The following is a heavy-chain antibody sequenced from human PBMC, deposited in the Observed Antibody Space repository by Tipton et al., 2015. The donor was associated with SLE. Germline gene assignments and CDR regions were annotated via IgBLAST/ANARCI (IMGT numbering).Heavy chain of an antibody. CDR2: INHSGST. D-gene: IGHD3-10*01. Sequence: TLSLTCAVYGGSFSSNYWSWIRQPPGKGLEWIGEINHSGSTNYNPSLKSRVTISIDTSKNQFSLKLSSVTAADTAVYYCARSMVRGALWFDPWGQGTQVTVSS. CDR3: ARSMVRGALWFDP. V-gene: IGHV4-34*01. J-gene: IGHJ5*02. CDR1: GGSFSSNY.